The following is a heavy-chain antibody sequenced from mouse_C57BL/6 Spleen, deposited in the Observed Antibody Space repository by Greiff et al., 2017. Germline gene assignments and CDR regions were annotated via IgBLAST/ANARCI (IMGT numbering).Heavy chain of an antibody. J-gene: IGHJ4*01. Sequence: EVQLQESGGGLVKPGGSLKLSCAASGFTFSDYGMHWVRQAPEKGLEWVAYISSGSSTIYYADTVKGRFTISRDNAKNTLFLQMTSLRSEDTAMYYCARGEGYPYYYAMDYWGQGTSVTVSS. CDR3: ARGEGYPYYYAMDY. CDR1: GFTFSDYG. V-gene: IGHV5-17*01. D-gene: IGHD2-2*01. CDR2: ISSGSSTI.